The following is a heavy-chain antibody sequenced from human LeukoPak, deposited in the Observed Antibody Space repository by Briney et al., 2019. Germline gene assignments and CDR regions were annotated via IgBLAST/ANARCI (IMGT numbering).Heavy chain of an antibody. J-gene: IGHJ5*02. V-gene: IGHV4-39*07. CDR1: GGSISSSSYY. Sequence: SETLSLTCTVSGGSISSSSYYWGWIRQPPGKGLEWIGSIYYSGSTYYNPSLKSRVTISVDTSKNQFSLKLSSVTAADTAVYYCAREGIIAARRVWVPEKNWIDPWGQGTLVTVSS. CDR3: AREGIIAARRVWVPEKNWIDP. CDR2: IYYSGST. D-gene: IGHD6-6*01.